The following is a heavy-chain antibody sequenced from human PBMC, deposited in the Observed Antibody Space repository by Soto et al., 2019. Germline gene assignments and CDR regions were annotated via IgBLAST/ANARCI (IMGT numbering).Heavy chain of an antibody. V-gene: IGHV3-74*01. D-gene: IGHD1-1*01. J-gene: IGHJ4*02. CDR1: GFTFSYYW. CDR2: ISSNGNST. Sequence: PGGSLRLSCAASGFTFSYYWMHWFRQAPGKGLVWVSHISSNGNSTTYADFVKGRFIISRDNAKNTLDLQMSSVRVEDTAVYYCARDGVDDVGYWGQGTLVTVSS. CDR3: ARDGVDDVGY.